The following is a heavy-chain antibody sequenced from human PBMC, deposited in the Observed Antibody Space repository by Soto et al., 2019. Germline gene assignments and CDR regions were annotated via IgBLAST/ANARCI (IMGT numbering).Heavy chain of an antibody. Sequence: QVQLVESGGGVVQPGRSLRLSCAASGFTFSSYGMHWVRQAPGKGLEWVAVISYDGSNKYYADSVKGRFTISRDNSNNTLYLQMNCLRAEDTAVYYCAKGGYYSGSNWFDPWGQGTLVTVSS. V-gene: IGHV3-30*18. J-gene: IGHJ5*02. D-gene: IGHD1-26*01. CDR3: AKGGYYSGSNWFDP. CDR2: ISYDGSNK. CDR1: GFTFSSYG.